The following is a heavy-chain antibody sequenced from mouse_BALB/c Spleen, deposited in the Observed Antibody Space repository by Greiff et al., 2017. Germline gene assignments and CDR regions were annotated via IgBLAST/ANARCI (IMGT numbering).Heavy chain of an antibody. CDR1: GFNIKDTY. CDR2: IDPANGNT. CDR3: AGQLGLQGD. Sequence: EVQVVESGAELVKPGASVKLSCTASGFNIKDTYMHWVKQRPEQGLEWIGRIDPANGNTKYDPKFQGKATITADTSSNTAYLQLSSLTSEDTAVYYCAGQLGLQGDWGQGTTLTVSS. V-gene: IGHV14-3*02. D-gene: IGHD3-1*01. J-gene: IGHJ2*01.